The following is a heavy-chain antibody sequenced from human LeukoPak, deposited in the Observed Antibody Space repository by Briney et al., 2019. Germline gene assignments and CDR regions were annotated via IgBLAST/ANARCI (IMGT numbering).Heavy chain of an antibody. CDR3: AKRVMAGDDFDY. D-gene: IGHD6-19*01. J-gene: IGHJ4*02. CDR2: ISGSGGST. CDR1: GFTVSSNY. V-gene: IGHV3-23*01. Sequence: GGSLRLSCAASGFTVSSNYMSWVRQALGKGLEWVSVISGSGGSTYYADSVKGRFTISRDNSKNTLYLQMNSLRAEDTAVYYCAKRVMAGDDFDYWGQGTLVTVSS.